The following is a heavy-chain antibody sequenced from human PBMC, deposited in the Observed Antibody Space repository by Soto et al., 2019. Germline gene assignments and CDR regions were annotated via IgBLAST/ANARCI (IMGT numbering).Heavy chain of an antibody. V-gene: IGHV4-59*01. Sequence: SETLSLTCTVSGGSISSYYWSWIRQPPGKGLEWIGYIYYSGSTNYNPSLKSRVTISVDTSKNQFSLKLSSVTAADTAVYYCARGDGAYGVDDAFDIWGQGTMVTVSS. J-gene: IGHJ3*02. CDR1: GGSISSYY. CDR3: ARGDGAYGVDDAFDI. D-gene: IGHD3-3*01. CDR2: IYYSGST.